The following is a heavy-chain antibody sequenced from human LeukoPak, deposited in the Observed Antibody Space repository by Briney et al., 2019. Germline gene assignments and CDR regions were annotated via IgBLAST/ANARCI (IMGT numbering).Heavy chain of an antibody. V-gene: IGHV4-4*02. CDR1: GGSISNSNW. CDR3: AKAVPAGGSYFGSERFSWFDP. Sequence: SETLSLTCALSGGSISNSNWWSWVRQPPGRGLEWIGDIYHTGSTNYNPSLKSRVIISVDKPKNQFSLKLNSVTAADTAMYYCAKAVPAGGSYFGSERFSWFDPWGQGTLVTVSS. D-gene: IGHD3-10*01. CDR2: IYHTGST. J-gene: IGHJ5*02.